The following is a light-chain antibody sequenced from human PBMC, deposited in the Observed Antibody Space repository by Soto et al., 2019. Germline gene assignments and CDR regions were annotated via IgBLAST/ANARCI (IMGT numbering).Light chain of an antibody. CDR3: SSYTSSSTPHVV. V-gene: IGLV2-14*01. Sequence: QSALTQPASVSGSPGQSITISSTGTSSDVGGYNYVSWYQQHPGKAPKLMIYEVSNRPSGVSNRFSGSKSGNTASLTISGLQAEDEADYYCSSYTSSSTPHVVFGGGTKLTVL. CDR1: SSDVGGYNY. J-gene: IGLJ2*01. CDR2: EVS.